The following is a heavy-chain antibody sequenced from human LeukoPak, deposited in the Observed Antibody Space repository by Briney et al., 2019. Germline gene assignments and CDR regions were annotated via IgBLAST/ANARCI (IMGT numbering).Heavy chain of an antibody. V-gene: IGHV5-51*01. J-gene: IGHJ4*02. D-gene: IGHD2-21*02. CDR3: ARPAHCGGDCYVAHHFDY. CDR2: IYPGDSDT. Sequence: GESLKISCKGFGYSFTTYWIGWVRQIPGKGLEWMGIIYPGDSDTIYSPSFQGQVTISADKSISTAYLEWSSPNASDKAMYCCARPAHCGGDCYVAHHFDYWGQGTLVTVSS. CDR1: GYSFTTYW.